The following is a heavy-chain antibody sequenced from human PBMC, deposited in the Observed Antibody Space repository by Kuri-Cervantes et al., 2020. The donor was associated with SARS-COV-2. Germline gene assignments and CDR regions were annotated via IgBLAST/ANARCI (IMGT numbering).Heavy chain of an antibody. J-gene: IGHJ3*02. CDR2: INPDGSYT. CDR3: ASGRGTMIVVVSVEGGAFDI. Sequence: GESLKISCAASGFTISTYWMHWVRQTPGKGLVWVSRINPDGSYTNNADSVKGRFTLSRDNAKNMLFLQMNSLRAEDTAVYYCASGRGTMIVVVSVEGGAFDIWGQGTMVTVSS. V-gene: IGHV3-74*01. D-gene: IGHD3-22*01. CDR1: GFTISTYW.